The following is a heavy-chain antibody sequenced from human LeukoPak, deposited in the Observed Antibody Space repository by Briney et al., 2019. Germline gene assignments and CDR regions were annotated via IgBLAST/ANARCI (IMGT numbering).Heavy chain of an antibody. D-gene: IGHD3-10*01. Sequence: ASVKVSCKASGYTFTGYYMHWVRQAPGQGLEWMGWINPNSGGTNYAQKFQGRVTMTRDTSISTAYMELSRLRSDDTAVYYCASRTDYYGSGSPLDYWGQGTLVTVSS. CDR3: ASRTDYYGSGSPLDY. CDR1: GYTFTGYY. CDR2: INPNSGGT. V-gene: IGHV1-2*02. J-gene: IGHJ4*02.